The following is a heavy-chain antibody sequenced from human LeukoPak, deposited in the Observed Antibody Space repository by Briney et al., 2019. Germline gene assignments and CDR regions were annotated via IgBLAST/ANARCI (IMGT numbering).Heavy chain of an antibody. CDR1: GGSISSGNYY. D-gene: IGHD3-10*01. CDR3: ARDKSYGFLDP. V-gene: IGHV4-61*02. Sequence: PSETLSLTCTVSGGSISSGNYYWSWIRQPAGKGLEWIGRVYTSGSTNYNPSLKSRVTISVDTSKNQFSLKLNSVTAADTAVYYCARDKSYGFLDPWGQGTLVTVSS. CDR2: VYTSGST. J-gene: IGHJ5*02.